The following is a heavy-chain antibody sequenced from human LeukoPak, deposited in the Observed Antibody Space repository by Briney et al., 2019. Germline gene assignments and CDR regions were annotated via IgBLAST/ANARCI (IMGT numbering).Heavy chain of an antibody. CDR3: ARGSTSYYDSSRPYDY. CDR1: GFTFSSYA. CDR2: ISYDGSNK. J-gene: IGHJ4*02. D-gene: IGHD3-22*01. Sequence: GESLRLSCAASGFTFSSYAMHWVRQAPGKGLERVAVISYDGSNKYYADSVKGRFTISRDNSKNTLYLQMNSLRAEDTAVYYCARGSTSYYDSSRPYDYWGQGTLVTVSS. V-gene: IGHV3-30*04.